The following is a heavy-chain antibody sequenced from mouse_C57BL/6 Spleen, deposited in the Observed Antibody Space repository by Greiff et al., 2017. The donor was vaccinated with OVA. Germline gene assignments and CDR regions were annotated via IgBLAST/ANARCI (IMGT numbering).Heavy chain of an antibody. CDR1: GFTFSSYA. Sequence: EVHLVESGGGLVKPGGSLKLSCAASGFTFSSYAMSWVRQTPEKRLEWVATISDGGSYTFYPDNVKGRFTFSRDNAKKNLHLQMRHLKSEDTAMYYCARGYYYGSSYDAYWGQGTLVTVSA. J-gene: IGHJ3*01. CDR3: ARGYYYGSSYDAY. D-gene: IGHD1-1*01. CDR2: ISDGGSYT. V-gene: IGHV5-4*01.